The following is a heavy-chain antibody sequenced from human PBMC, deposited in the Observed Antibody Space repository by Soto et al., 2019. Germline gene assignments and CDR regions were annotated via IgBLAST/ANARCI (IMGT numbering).Heavy chain of an antibody. J-gene: IGHJ6*02. V-gene: IGHV4-59*01. CDR3: ARDKVDIGVSGTHYYCGMDV. Sequence: QVQLQESGPGLVKPSETLSLTCTVSGGSISNYYWSWIRKPPGTGLEWIGYIYYSGSTNYNPSLKSRVTISVDTSNNQSALKLSSVTAADTAVYYCARDKVDIGVSGTHYYCGMDVWGQGTTVTVSS. CDR1: GGSISNYY. CDR2: IYYSGST. D-gene: IGHD6-19*01.